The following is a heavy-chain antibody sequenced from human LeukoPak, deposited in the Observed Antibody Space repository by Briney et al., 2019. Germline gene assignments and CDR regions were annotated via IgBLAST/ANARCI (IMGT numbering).Heavy chain of an antibody. CDR2: TSGSSGST. V-gene: IGHV3-23*01. D-gene: IGHD2-21*01. CDR1: GFTFSSYA. Sequence: GGSLRLSCAASGFTFSSYAMSWVRQAPGKGLEWVSGTSGSSGSTYYADSVKGRFTISRDNSKNTLYLQMNSLRAEDTAVYYCAEELRYSESLFDYWGQGALVTVSS. CDR3: AEELRYSESLFDY. J-gene: IGHJ4*02.